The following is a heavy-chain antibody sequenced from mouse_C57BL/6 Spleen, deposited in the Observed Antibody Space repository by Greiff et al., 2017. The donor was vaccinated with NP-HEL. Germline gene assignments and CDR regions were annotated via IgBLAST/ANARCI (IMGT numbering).Heavy chain of an antibody. CDR3: ARGGQLRLPNAMDY. D-gene: IGHD3-2*02. Sequence: EVMLVESGGGLVKPGGSLKLSCAASGFTFSDYGMHWVRQAPEKGLEWVAYISSGSSTIYYADTVKGRFTISRDNAKNTLFLQMTSLRSEDTAMYYCARGGQLRLPNAMDYWGQGTSVTVSS. CDR1: GFTFSDYG. J-gene: IGHJ4*01. CDR2: ISSGSSTI. V-gene: IGHV5-17*01.